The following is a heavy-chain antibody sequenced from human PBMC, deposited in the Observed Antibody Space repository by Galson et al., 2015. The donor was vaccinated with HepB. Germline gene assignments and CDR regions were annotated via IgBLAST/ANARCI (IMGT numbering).Heavy chain of an antibody. CDR2: ISAYNGNT. CDR3: ATLKSSIAAAGGYYYYMDV. J-gene: IGHJ6*03. D-gene: IGHD6-13*01. Sequence: SVKVSCKASGYTFTSYGISWVRQAPGQRLEWMGWISAYNGNTNYAQKLQGRVTMTTDTSTSTAYMELRSLRSDDTAVYYCATLKSSIAAAGGYYYYMDVWGKGTTVTVSS. CDR1: GYTFTSYG. V-gene: IGHV1-18*01.